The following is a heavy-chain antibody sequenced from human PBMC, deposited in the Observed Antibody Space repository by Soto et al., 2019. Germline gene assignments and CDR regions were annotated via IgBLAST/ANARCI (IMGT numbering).Heavy chain of an antibody. D-gene: IGHD3-22*01. Sequence: QVQLVESGGGVVQPGRSLRLSCAASGFTFSSYGMHWVRQAPGKGLEWVAVISYDGSNKYYADSVKGRFTISRDNSKNTLYLQMNSLRAEDTAVYYCAKDSAREYYDSSGYYPNWFDPWGQGTLVTVSS. J-gene: IGHJ5*02. CDR3: AKDSAREYYDSSGYYPNWFDP. CDR2: ISYDGSNK. CDR1: GFTFSSYG. V-gene: IGHV3-30*18.